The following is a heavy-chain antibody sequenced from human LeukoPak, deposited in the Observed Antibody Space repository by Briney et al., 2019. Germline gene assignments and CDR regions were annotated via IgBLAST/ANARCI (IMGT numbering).Heavy chain of an antibody. CDR2: IYSGGST. CDR1: GFTVSSNY. J-gene: IGHJ4*02. CDR3: ARSDVDTAILGY. Sequence: QPGGSLRLSCAASGFTVSSNYMSWVRQAPGKGLEWVSVIYSGGSTYYADSVKGRFTISRDNSKNTLYLQMNSLRAEDTAVYYCARSDVDTAILGYWGQGTLVTVSS. D-gene: IGHD5-18*01. V-gene: IGHV3-53*01.